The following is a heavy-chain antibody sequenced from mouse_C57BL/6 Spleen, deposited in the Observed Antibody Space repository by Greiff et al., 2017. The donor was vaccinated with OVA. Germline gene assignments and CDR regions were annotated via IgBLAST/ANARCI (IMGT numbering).Heavy chain of an antibody. CDR3: ARLPSVDYPFDY. CDR2: IYPRSGNT. Sequence: VNVVESGAELARPGASVKLSCKASGYTFTSYGISWVKQRTGQGLEWIGEIYPRSGNTYYNEKFKGKATLTADKSSSTAYMELRSLTSEDSAVYFCARLPSVDYPFDYWGQGTTLTVSS. CDR1: GYTFTSYG. V-gene: IGHV1-81*01. J-gene: IGHJ2*01. D-gene: IGHD2-4*01.